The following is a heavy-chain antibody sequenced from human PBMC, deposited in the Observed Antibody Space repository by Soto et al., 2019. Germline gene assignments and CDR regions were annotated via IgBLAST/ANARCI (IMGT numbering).Heavy chain of an antibody. Sequence: QLQLEESGPGLVKPSETLSLTCTVSGGSISSSSYYWGWIRQSPGKGLEWIGSFYYSGSTYYSPSLRSRVTISVDTSRKQISLRLSSATAADTAVSYCARISVASRYMDVWGKGTTVTVSS. CDR2: FYYSGST. J-gene: IGHJ6*03. CDR3: ARISVASRYMDV. CDR1: GGSISSSSYY. D-gene: IGHD5-12*01. V-gene: IGHV4-39*01.